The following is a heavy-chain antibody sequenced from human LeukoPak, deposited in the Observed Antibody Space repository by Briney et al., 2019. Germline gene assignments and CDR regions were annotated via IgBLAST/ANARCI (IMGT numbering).Heavy chain of an antibody. Sequence: NPSETLSLTCAVYGGSFSGYYWSWIRQPPGKGLEWIGEINHSGSTNYNPSLKSRVTISVDRPRNQFSLKLTSVTVADTAVYYCARQFGRGSQRYGIDVWGQGTTVTVSS. CDR2: INHSGST. J-gene: IGHJ6*02. D-gene: IGHD6-13*01. CDR1: GGSFSGYY. CDR3: ARQFGRGSQRYGIDV. V-gene: IGHV4-34*01.